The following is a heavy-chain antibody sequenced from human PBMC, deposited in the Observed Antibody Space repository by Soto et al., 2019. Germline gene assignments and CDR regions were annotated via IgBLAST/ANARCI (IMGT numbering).Heavy chain of an antibody. CDR1: GGSIIVYY. J-gene: IGHJ6*02. CDR3: ASFAQQLQPTKGGYGMDV. Sequence: GALSVNCAVYGGSIIVYYWRWISQPPGKGMEWIGEVNHSESTNYNASLKRRVTISVDTSKNQFSLKLSSVTAADTAVYYCASFAQQLQPTKGGYGMDVWGQGTTVTVSS. CDR2: VNHSEST. V-gene: IGHV4-34*01. D-gene: IGHD6-13*01.